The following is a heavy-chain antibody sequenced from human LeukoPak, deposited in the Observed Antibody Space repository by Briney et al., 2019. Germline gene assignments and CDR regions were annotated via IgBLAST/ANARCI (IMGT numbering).Heavy chain of an antibody. CDR3: ASGDSSGYYYFDY. CDR1: GGSISSGGYY. D-gene: IGHD3-22*01. V-gene: IGHV4-31*03. Sequence: SQTLSLTCTVSGGSISSGGYYRSWIRQHPGKGLEWIGYIYYSGSTYYNPSLKSRVTTSVDTSKNQFSLKLSSVTAADTAVYYCASGDSSGYYYFDYWGQGTLVTVSS. J-gene: IGHJ4*02. CDR2: IYYSGST.